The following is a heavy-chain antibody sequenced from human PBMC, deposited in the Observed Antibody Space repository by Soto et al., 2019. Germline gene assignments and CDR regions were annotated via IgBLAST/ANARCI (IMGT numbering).Heavy chain of an antibody. CDR2: IYYSGST. V-gene: IGHV4-30-4*01. CDR3: ARRPREFRWFDP. D-gene: IGHD2-21*01. Sequence: SETLSLTCTVSGGSIIRGDYYRTWIRQPPGKGLEWIGYIYYSGSTYYNPSLKSRVTISVDTSKNQFSLKLSSVTAADTAVYYCARRPREFRWFDPWGQGSLGTVSS. J-gene: IGHJ5*02. CDR1: GGSIIRGDYY.